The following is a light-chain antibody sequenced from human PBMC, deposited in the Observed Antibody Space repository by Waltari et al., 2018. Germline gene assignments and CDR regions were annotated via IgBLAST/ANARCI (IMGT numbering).Light chain of an antibody. Sequence: EIVLTQSPATLSLSPGDTATLSCRASQNVGSYLAWYQQKPGQPTRLLIYDASNRATGVPARFRGSGSGTDFTLTISSLEAEDFAVYYCQQRINWTPHTFGQGARLEIK. V-gene: IGKV3-11*01. CDR1: QNVGSY. CDR2: DAS. J-gene: IGKJ2*01. CDR3: QQRINWTPHT.